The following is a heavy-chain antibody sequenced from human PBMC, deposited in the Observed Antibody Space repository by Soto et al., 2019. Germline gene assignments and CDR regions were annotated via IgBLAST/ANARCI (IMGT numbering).Heavy chain of an antibody. CDR2: IYYSGST. CDR3: ARFVVAATPFDY. J-gene: IGHJ4*02. V-gene: IGHV4-39*01. CDR1: GGSISSSSYY. D-gene: IGHD2-15*01. Sequence: QLQLQESGPGLVKPSETLSLTCTVSGGSISSSSYYWGWIRQPPGKGLEWIGSIYYSGSTYYNPSLKRRDTLSVDTSKNQFSLKLSSVTAADTAVYYCARFVVAATPFDYWGQGTLVTVSS.